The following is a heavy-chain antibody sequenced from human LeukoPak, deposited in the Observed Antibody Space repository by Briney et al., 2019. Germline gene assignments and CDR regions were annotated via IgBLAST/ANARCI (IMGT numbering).Heavy chain of an antibody. V-gene: IGHV4-31*11. Sequence: SETLSLTCAVSGGSISSGGYYWSWIRQHPGKGLEWIGYIYYSGSTYYNPSLKSRITISVDTSKNQFSLKLSSVTAADTAVYYCARVASGVGYNWFDPWGQGTLVTVSS. CDR1: GGSISSGGYY. CDR3: ARVASGVGYNWFDP. D-gene: IGHD2-15*01. J-gene: IGHJ5*02. CDR2: IYYSGST.